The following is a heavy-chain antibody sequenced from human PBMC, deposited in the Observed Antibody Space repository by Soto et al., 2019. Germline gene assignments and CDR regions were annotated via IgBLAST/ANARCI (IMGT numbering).Heavy chain of an antibody. V-gene: IGHV1-69*01. CDR1: GGTFSSYA. J-gene: IGHJ6*02. D-gene: IGHD6-13*01. CDR3: ARDESKGNSSSWLDYYYYGMDV. Sequence: QVQLVQSGAEVKKPGSSVKVSCKASGGTFSSYAISWVRQAPGQGLAWMGGIIPIFGTANYAQKFQGRVTITADESTSTAYMELSSLRSEDTAVYYCARDESKGNSSSWLDYYYYGMDVWGQGTTVTVSS. CDR2: IIPIFGTA.